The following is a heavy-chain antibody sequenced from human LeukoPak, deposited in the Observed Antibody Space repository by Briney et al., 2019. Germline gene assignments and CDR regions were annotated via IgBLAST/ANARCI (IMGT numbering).Heavy chain of an antibody. J-gene: IGHJ4*02. CDR3: ARINCSSTSCLYYFDY. CDR2: INPNSGGT. CDR1: GYTFTCYY. D-gene: IGHD2-2*01. Sequence: ASVKVSCKASGYTFTCYYMHWVRQAPGQGLEWMGRINPNSGGTNYAQKVQGRVTMTRDTSISTAYLELSRLRSDDTAVYYCARINCSSTSCLYYFDYWGQGTLVTVSS. V-gene: IGHV1-2*06.